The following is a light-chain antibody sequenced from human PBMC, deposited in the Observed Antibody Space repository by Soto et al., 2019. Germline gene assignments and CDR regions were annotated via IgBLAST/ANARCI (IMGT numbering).Light chain of an antibody. J-gene: IGLJ2*01. CDR1: RLNIGSNL. CDR3: AAWDDTLKGVI. V-gene: IGLV1-44*01. Sequence: QPVLTQTPSASGTPGQRVSISCSGGRLNIGSNLVNWYQQLPGTAPKLLIYSNVQRPSGVPDRFSGSKSGTSASLAISGLQSEDEADYYCAAWDDTLKGVIFGGGTKVTVL. CDR2: SNV.